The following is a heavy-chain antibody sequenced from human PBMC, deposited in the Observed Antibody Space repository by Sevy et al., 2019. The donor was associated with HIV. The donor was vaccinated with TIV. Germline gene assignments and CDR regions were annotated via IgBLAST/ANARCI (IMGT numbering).Heavy chain of an antibody. D-gene: IGHD2-2*01. CDR1: GFAFSSHA. CDR2: ISYEGTET. J-gene: IGHJ4*01. Sequence: GGSLRLSCAASGFAFSSHAMHWVRQAPGKGLEWVAVISYEGTETFYAASVEGRFTISRDNSKNMLSLLINSLRPEDAALYYCARDGGNSVKWYPLYWGHGTLVTVSS. V-gene: IGHV3-30-3*01. CDR3: ARDGGNSVKWYPLY.